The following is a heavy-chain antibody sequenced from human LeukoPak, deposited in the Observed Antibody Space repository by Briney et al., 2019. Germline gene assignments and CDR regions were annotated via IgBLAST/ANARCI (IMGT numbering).Heavy chain of an antibody. Sequence: SETLSLTCTVSGGSISSYYWSWIRQPAGKGLEWIGRIYTSGGTNYNPSLKSRVTMSVDTSKNQFSLKLSSVTAADTAVYYCARGRYYDILTGYGVFDYWGQGTLVTVSS. CDR1: GGSISSYY. CDR3: ARGRYYDILTGYGVFDY. D-gene: IGHD3-9*01. CDR2: IYTSGGT. V-gene: IGHV4-4*07. J-gene: IGHJ4*02.